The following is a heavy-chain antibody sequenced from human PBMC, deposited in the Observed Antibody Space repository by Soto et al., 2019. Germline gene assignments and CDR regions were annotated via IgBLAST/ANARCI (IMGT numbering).Heavy chain of an antibody. V-gene: IGHV1-3*01. CDR1: GYSLTNYA. J-gene: IGHJ4*02. D-gene: IGHD2-15*01. CDR2: INPGNGYT. Sequence: QVQLVQSGAEVKKPGASVKVSCKASGYSLTNYAIHWVRQAPGQRLEWMGWINPGNGYTTYSQKFQGRITFTRETPASTAYMELSSLRSEDTDVSYCAQDLLVVVEAASLPDCWGQGTLVTVSS. CDR3: AQDLLVVVEAASLPDC.